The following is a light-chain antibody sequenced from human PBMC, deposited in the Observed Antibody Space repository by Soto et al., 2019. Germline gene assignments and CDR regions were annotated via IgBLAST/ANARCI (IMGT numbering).Light chain of an antibody. J-gene: IGKJ1*01. CDR1: QTISSY. V-gene: IGKV1-5*03. CDR3: QQYNDNWT. CDR2: TAS. Sequence: DIQMTQSPSSPSASVGDRVTITCRASQTISSYLNWYQQKPGKAPKLLIYTASSLQSGVPSRFSGSGSGTEFTLTISSLQPDDSATYYCQQYNDNWTFGQGTKV.